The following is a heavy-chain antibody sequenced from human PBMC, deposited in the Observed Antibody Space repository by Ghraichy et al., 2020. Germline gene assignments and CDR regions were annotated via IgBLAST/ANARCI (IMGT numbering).Heavy chain of an antibody. V-gene: IGHV3-23*01. CDR3: AKARGSGSHTQYYFDY. D-gene: IGHD3-10*01. Sequence: LSLTCAASGFNFNTYAMTWVRQAPGKGLEWVSSLGGSGRTPYYADSVKGRFTISRDNSKNTLYLQLSSLRAEDTAVYYCAKARGSGSHTQYYFDYWGQGTLVTVSS. CDR2: LGGSGRTP. J-gene: IGHJ4*02. CDR1: GFNFNTYA.